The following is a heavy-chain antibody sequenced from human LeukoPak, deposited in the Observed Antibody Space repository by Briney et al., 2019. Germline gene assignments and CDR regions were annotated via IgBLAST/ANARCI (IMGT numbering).Heavy chain of an antibody. CDR2: FSGSGGTT. J-gene: IGHJ6*03. V-gene: IGHV3-23*01. Sequence: GGSLRLSCAASGFTFSRYAMNWVRQAPGRGLEWVSGFSGSGGTTYYADSVKGRFTISRDNSKNTLYLQMNSLRAEDTAVYYCANGNRCTSPNCLGYYYFYMDVWGKGTPVTVSS. CDR3: ANGNRCTSPNCLGYYYFYMDV. CDR1: GFTFSRYA. D-gene: IGHD2-8*01.